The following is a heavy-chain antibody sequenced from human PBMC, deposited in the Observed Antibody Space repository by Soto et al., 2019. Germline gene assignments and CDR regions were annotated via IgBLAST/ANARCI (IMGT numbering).Heavy chain of an antibody. CDR3: AREGDYYDSSGLYGMDV. V-gene: IGHV5-51*01. CDR1: GYSCTSYW. D-gene: IGHD3-22*01. J-gene: IGHJ6*02. Sequence: PGESLKISCNGSGYSCTSYWIGWVRQMPGKGLEWMGIIYPGDSDTRYSPSFQGQVTISADKSISTAYLQWSSLKASDTAMYYCAREGDYYDSSGLYGMDVWGQGTTVTVSS. CDR2: IYPGDSDT.